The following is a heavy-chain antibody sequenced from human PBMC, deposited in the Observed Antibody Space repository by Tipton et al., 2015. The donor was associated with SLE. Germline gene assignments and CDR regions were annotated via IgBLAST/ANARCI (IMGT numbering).Heavy chain of an antibody. D-gene: IGHD3-10*01. CDR1: GGFFSGYY. J-gene: IGHJ2*01. CDR3: ARANGAVGSQVPYWYFES. V-gene: IGHV4-34*11. CDR2: MDWLYVKTGGT. Sequence: TLSLTCAVYGGFFSGYYWSWIRQPPGKGLEWIGYMDWLYVKTGGTKYNPSLESRVTISLDTSKNQFSLQLTSVTAADTAIYYCARANGAVGSQVPYWYFESWGRGALVTVSS.